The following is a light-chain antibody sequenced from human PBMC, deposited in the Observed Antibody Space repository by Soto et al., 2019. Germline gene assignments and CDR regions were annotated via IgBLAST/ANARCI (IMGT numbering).Light chain of an antibody. V-gene: IGLV2-14*01. CDR3: SSYSYTGTSYV. CDR2: EVS. Sequence: QSALTQPASVSGSPVQSITISCTGTSSDVGSYDYVSWYQHQPGKAPKLMVYEVSNRPSGVSHRFSGSKSGSTASLTISGLQAEDEADYYCSSYSYTGTSYVFGTGTKVTVL. J-gene: IGLJ1*01. CDR1: SSDVGSYDY.